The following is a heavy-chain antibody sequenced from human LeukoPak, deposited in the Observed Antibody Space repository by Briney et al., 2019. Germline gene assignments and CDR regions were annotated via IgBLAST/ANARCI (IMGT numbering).Heavy chain of an antibody. Sequence: QTLSFTCTVSGGSISSGDSYWSWIRQPPGKGLEWIGYIFHSGSTIYNPSLKSRITMSVDTSKNQFSLKLSSVTAADTAVYYCARGELLYHYWGQGALVAVSS. D-gene: IGHD2-15*01. J-gene: IGHJ4*02. CDR1: GGSISSGDSY. V-gene: IGHV4-30-4*01. CDR3: ARGELLYHY. CDR2: IFHSGST.